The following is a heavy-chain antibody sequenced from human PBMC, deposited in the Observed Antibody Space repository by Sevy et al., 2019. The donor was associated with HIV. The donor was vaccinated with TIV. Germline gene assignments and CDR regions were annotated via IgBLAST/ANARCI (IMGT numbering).Heavy chain of an antibody. CDR3: ARGRKQLVPFDY. CDR2: INHSGST. CDR1: GGSFSGYY. D-gene: IGHD6-13*01. J-gene: IGHJ4*02. Sequence: SQTLSLTCAVYGGSFSGYYWSWIRQPPGKGLEWIGEINHSGSTNYNPSLKSRVTISVDTSKNQFSLKLSSVTAADTAVYYCARGRKQLVPFDYWGQGTLVTVSS. V-gene: IGHV4-34*01.